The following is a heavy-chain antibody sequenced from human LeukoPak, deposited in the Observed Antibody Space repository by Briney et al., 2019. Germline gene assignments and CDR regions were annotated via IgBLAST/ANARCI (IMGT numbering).Heavy chain of an antibody. Sequence: KPSETLSLTCTVSGGSISSYYWTWIRQPAGKGLEWIGRIHTSGSTNHNPSLKSRVTISVDTSKNQFSLKLSSVTAADTAVYYCARHDPDILTGLGYFDLWGRGTLVTVSS. CDR3: ARHDPDILTGLGYFDL. J-gene: IGHJ2*01. CDR2: IHTSGST. CDR1: GGSISSYY. V-gene: IGHV4-4*07. D-gene: IGHD3-9*01.